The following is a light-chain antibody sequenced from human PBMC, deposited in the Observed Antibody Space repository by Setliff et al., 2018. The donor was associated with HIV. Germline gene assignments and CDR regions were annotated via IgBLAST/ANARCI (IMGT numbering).Light chain of an antibody. Sequence: QSVLAQPASVSGSPGHSITISCTGTSSDIGEYDYVSWYQQHPGKAPKLILYAVTYRPSGVSNRFSGSKSGNTASLTISGHQAEDEADYYCSSHRDTHTLEVFGTGTKVTVL. CDR2: AVT. J-gene: IGLJ1*01. CDR1: SSDIGEYDY. CDR3: SSHRDTHTLEV. V-gene: IGLV2-14*03.